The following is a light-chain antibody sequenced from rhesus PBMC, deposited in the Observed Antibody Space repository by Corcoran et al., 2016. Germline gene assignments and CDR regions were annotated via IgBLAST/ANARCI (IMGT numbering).Light chain of an antibody. Sequence: QPVLTQPTSLSASPGASARLTCTLHSAISVDNYRIFWYQQKPGSPPRYLLNYHPDPDNRRVSGVPSRFSGSKDASANAGILVISGLQSEDEADYYCMICPKNTFSIFGSGARLTVL. J-gene: IGLJ1*01. V-gene: IGLV5-83*01. CDR1: SAISVDNYR. CDR3: MICPKNTFSI. CDR2: YHPDPDN.